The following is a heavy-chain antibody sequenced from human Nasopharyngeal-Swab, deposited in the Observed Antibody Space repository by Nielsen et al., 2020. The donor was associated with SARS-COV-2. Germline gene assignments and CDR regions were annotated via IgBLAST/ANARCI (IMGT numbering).Heavy chain of an antibody. Sequence: GESLKISCAASGFTFSSYAMSWVRQAPAKGLEWVSAISTGAVSTFYAASVKGRFTISRDDSRTTLYLQMNSLRAEDTAVYYCARDLGGYYGDWGQGTLVTVSS. D-gene: IGHD3-22*01. V-gene: IGHV3-23*01. J-gene: IGHJ4*02. CDR1: GFTFSSYA. CDR3: ARDLGGYYGD. CDR2: ISTGAVST.